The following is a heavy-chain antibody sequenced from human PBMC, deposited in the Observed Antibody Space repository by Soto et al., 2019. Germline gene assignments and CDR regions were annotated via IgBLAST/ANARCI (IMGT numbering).Heavy chain of an antibody. V-gene: IGHV3-23*01. CDR2: ISGSGGST. CDR1: GFTFSNYA. Sequence: GVSLRLSCAASGFTFSNYAMNWVRQSPGKGLEWVAAISGSGGSTYYADSVKGRFAISRDNSKNTLYLQMNSLRAEDTAVYYCEKDRQACSDAARRPLSFDYWGQGTLVTVSS. CDR3: EKDRQACSDAARRPLSFDY. J-gene: IGHJ4*02. D-gene: IGHD2-15*01.